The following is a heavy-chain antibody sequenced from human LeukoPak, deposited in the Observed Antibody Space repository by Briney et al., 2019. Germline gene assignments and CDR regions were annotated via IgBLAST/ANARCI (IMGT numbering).Heavy chain of an antibody. J-gene: IGHJ3*02. Sequence: GGSLRLSCAASGFTFSSYGMHWARQAPGKGLEWVAFIRYDGSNKYYADSVKGRFTISRDNSKNTLYLQMNSLRAEDTAVYYCAKVGSITIFGVVMGDAFDIWGQGTMVTVSS. V-gene: IGHV3-30*02. CDR2: IRYDGSNK. CDR3: AKVGSITIFGVVMGDAFDI. D-gene: IGHD3-3*01. CDR1: GFTFSSYG.